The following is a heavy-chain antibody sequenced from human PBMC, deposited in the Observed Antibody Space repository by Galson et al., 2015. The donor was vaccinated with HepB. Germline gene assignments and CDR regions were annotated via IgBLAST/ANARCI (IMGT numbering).Heavy chain of an antibody. CDR3: VKEGSWFGGDWFDP. D-gene: IGHD3-16*01. J-gene: IGHJ5*02. CDR1: GFIFRHHA. CDR2: INGRGSTR. Sequence: SLRLSCAGSGFIFRHHAMAWIRQAPGKGLQWVSGINGRGSTRSYSDAVKGRFSISRDNSKDTGFLQMDNLRAEDTAVYYCVKEGSWFGGDWFDPWGQGALVTVS. V-gene: IGHV3-23*01.